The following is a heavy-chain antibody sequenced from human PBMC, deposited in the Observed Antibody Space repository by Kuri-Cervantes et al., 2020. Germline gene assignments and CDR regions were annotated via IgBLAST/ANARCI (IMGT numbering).Heavy chain of an antibody. D-gene: IGHD3-16*01. CDR3: TKERLAFDI. V-gene: IGHV1-18*01. CDR2: ISAYNGDT. J-gene: IGHJ3*02. CDR1: GYTFTSYG. Sequence: ASVKVSCKASGYTFTSYGISWVRQAPGQGLEWMGWISAYNGDTNYAQKLQGRVTMTTDTSTSTAYMELRSLRSDDTAIYYCTKERLAFDIWGQGTMVTVSS.